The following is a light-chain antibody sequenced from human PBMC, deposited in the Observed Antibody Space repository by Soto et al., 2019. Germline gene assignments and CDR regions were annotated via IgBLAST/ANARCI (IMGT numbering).Light chain of an antibody. V-gene: IGKV1-39*01. CDR3: QQGYSAPLT. CDR1: QSVSNY. J-gene: IGKJ4*01. CDR2: TSS. Sequence: DIQVTQSPSSLSASVGDRVTITCRASQSVSNYLNWYQQKPGKAPKLLIYTSSTLQGDVPSRFSGSGSGTDFTLTISSLPPEDFATYYCQQGYSAPLTFGGGTKVEVK.